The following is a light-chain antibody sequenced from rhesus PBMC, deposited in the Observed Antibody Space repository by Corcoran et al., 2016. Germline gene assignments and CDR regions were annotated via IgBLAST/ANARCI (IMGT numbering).Light chain of an antibody. CDR2: AAS. CDR3: LQHNSYPLT. Sequence: DIQMTQSPSSLSASVGDTVTITCRASQGISSYLNWFQQKPGEAPKLLIYAASSVESGVPSMCSGNGSATEFTLTLSSLQPEDFAAYYGLQHNSYPLTFGGGTKVEIK. CDR1: QGISSY. J-gene: IGKJ4*01. V-gene: IGKV1-28*01.